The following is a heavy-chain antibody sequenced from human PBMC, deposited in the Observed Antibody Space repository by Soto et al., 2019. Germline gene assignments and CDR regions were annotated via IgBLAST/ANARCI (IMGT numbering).Heavy chain of an antibody. J-gene: IGHJ4*02. Sequence: QLQLVQSGAEVREPGSSVKASCKASGGTFSGYTVIWVRQAPGQGLEWMGGITPTLNIAKYAEKFQGRVTITADESTSTVNMHLSSLRSEDTAVYFCARGYYSGSNPSSFDYWGQGTLVAVSS. CDR3: ARGYYSGSNPSSFDY. V-gene: IGHV1-69*01. CDR2: ITPTLNIA. D-gene: IGHD1-26*01. CDR1: GGTFSGYT.